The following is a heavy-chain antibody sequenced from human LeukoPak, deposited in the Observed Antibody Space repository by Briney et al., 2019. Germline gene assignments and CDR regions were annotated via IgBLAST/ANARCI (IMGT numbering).Heavy chain of an antibody. CDR3: TRMMYCSGGSCSFDY. CDR2: ITSKAYGGTT. CDR1: GFTSGDYG. J-gene: IGHJ4*02. D-gene: IGHD2-15*01. Sequence: GSPRDSRTASGFTSGDYGMNWVRQAPGKGLEWVGFITSKAYGGTTQYAASVKDRFTISRDDSKSIAYLQMTSLKTEDTAVYYCTRMMYCSGGSCSFDYWAEKTLLTVSS. V-gene: IGHV3-49*04.